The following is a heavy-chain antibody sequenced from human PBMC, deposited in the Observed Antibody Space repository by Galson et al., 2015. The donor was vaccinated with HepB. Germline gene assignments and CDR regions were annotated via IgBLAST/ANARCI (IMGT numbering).Heavy chain of an antibody. CDR3: AKEYCNDDSCYYYYTVKGFDS. D-gene: IGHD2-15*01. V-gene: IGHV3-9*01. J-gene: IGHJ4*02. CDR2: INRNSGSI. Sequence: SLRLSCAASGFTFDDYAMHWVRQAPGEGLEWVSGINRNSGSIGYADSVKGRFTITRDSAKNSLYLQMNSLRAEDTALYYCAKEYCNDDSCYYYYTVKGFDSWGQGTLVTVSS. CDR1: GFTFDDYA.